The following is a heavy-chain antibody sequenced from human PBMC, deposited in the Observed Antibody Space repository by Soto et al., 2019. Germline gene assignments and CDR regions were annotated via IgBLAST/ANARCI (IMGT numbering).Heavy chain of an antibody. D-gene: IGHD3-3*01. V-gene: IGHV2-5*02. CDR3: PYKRSAHNLFDY. CDR1: GSSLSRSGVG. CDR2: ILWDDDR. J-gene: IGHJ4*02. Sequence: SGPTLVNPTQTLTLTCTFSGSSLSRSGVGVGWIRQPPGKALEWLAIILWDDDRRYSPSLKSRLSITKGTSTNQVVLTMTDMDPEDSGTYYCPYKRSAHNLFDYWGQGTMVPVYS.